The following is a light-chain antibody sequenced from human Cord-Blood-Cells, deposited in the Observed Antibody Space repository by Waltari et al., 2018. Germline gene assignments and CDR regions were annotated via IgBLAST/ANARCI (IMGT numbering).Light chain of an antibody. Sequence: QSALTQPASVSGSPGQSITISCNGTSSDVGSYNLVSWYQQHPGKAPKLMIYEVSKRPSGVSNRFSGSKSGNTASLTISGLQAEDEADYYCCSYAGSSTLVFGTGTKVTVL. CDR1: SSDVGSYNL. V-gene: IGLV2-23*02. CDR2: EVS. CDR3: CSYAGSSTLV. J-gene: IGLJ1*01.